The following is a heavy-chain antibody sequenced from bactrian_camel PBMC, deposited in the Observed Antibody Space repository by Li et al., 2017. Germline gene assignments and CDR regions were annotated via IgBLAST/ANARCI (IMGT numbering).Heavy chain of an antibody. CDR3: ATNTVTDGVAEFSY. CDR1: GFIFSNYW. J-gene: IGHJ4*01. CDR2: ISKTGTYT. D-gene: IGHD6*01. Sequence: VQLVESGGGLVQPGGSLRLSCAASGFIFSNYWMYWVRQAPGKGLEWVSTISKTGTYTYYADSVKGRFTVSRDNAKNTVYLQMDNLESEDTALHYCATNTVTDGVAEFSYWGQGTQVTVS. V-gene: IGHV3S6*01.